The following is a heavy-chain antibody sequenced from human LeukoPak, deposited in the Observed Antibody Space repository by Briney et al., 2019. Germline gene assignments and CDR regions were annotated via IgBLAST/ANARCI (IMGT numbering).Heavy chain of an antibody. D-gene: IGHD1-26*01. CDR3: ARDKWEQSPNFDY. CDR2: ISSSSTYK. V-gene: IGHV3-21*01. CDR1: GFTFSRYS. J-gene: IGHJ4*02. Sequence: GGSLRLSYAASGFTFSRYSMNWVRQAPGKGLEWVASISSSSTYKYYADSVKGRFTISRDNARSSLFLQTNSLRAEDTAVYYCARDKWEQSPNFDYWGQGTLVTVSS.